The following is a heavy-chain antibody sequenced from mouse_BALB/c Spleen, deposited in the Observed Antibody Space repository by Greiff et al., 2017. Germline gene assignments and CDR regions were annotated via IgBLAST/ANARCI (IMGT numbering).Heavy chain of an antibody. V-gene: IGHV3-8*02. Sequence: EVMLVESGPSLVKPSQTLSLTCSVTGDSITSGYWNWIRKFPGNKLEYMGYISYSGSTYYNPSLKSRISITRDTSKNQYYLQLNSVTTEDTATYYCARGGYLYYYAMDYWGQGTSVTVSS. CDR3: ARGGYLYYYAMDY. J-gene: IGHJ4*01. CDR1: GDSITSGY. CDR2: ISYSGST. D-gene: IGHD2-2*01.